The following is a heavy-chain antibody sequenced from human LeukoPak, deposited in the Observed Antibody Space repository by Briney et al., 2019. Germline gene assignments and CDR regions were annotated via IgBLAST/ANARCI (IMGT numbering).Heavy chain of an antibody. J-gene: IGHJ4*02. D-gene: IGHD5-24*01. Sequence: GASVKVSCKASGYTFTRYDINWVRQATGQGLEWMGWMNPNSGNTSYAQKFQGRVTITTNTSISTAYMQLSSLRSEDTAAYSCARGFKDKIIATIGSDFDYGGEGTLVTVSA. CDR3: ARGFKDKIIATIGSDFDY. CDR1: GYTFTRYD. V-gene: IGHV1-8*03. CDR2: MNPNSGNT.